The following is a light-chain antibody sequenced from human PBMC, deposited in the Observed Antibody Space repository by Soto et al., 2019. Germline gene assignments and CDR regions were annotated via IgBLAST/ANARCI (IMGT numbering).Light chain of an antibody. Sequence: QSVLTQPPSASGSPGQSVTISCTGTSSSVGVYNFVSWYQHHPGKAPKLLIYEVSHRPSGVPDRFSGSKSGNTASLTVSGLQAEDEADYFCSSYADTNNYVFGTGTKVTAL. J-gene: IGLJ1*01. V-gene: IGLV2-8*01. CDR1: SSSVGVYNF. CDR3: SSYADTNNYV. CDR2: EVS.